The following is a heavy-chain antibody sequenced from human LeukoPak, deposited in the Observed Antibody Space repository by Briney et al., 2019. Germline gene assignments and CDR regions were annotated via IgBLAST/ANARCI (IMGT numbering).Heavy chain of an antibody. J-gene: IGHJ6*04. CDR3: ARVLGRYFDWPSPYGMDV. CDR2: IWYDGSNK. Sequence: GGSLRLSCAASGFTFGSYGMHWVRQAPGKGLEWVAVIWYDGSNKYYADSVEGRFTISRDNSKNTLYLQMSSLRAEDTAMYYCARVLGRYFDWPSPYGMDVWGKGTTVTVSS. V-gene: IGHV3-33*01. CDR1: GFTFGSYG. D-gene: IGHD3-9*01.